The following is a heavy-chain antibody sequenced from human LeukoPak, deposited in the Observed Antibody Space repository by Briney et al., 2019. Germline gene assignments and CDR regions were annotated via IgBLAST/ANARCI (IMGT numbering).Heavy chain of an antibody. V-gene: IGHV3-21*01. CDR2: ISSSSSYI. Sequence: GGSLRLSCAASGFTFSSYSMNWVRQAPGKGLEWVSSISSSSSYIYYADSVKGRFTISRDNAKNSLYLQMNSLRAEDTAVYYCAGGVDFEIQLWFDYWGQGTLVTVSS. CDR1: GFTFSSYS. CDR3: AGGVDFEIQLWFDY. D-gene: IGHD5-18*01. J-gene: IGHJ4*02.